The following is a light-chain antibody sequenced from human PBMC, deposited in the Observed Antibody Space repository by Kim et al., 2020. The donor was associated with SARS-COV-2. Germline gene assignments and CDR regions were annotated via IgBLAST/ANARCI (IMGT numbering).Light chain of an antibody. V-gene: IGLV2-8*01. CDR1: SSDVVGDNH. J-gene: IGLJ1*01. CDR3: ISYAGSTYV. Sequence: GQSVTLSYTGSSSDVVGDNHVCWYQQDPGKAPKLMIYEVSKRRSGVPDRFSGSKSGNTAYLTVSGLQAEDEADYYCISYAGSTYVFGAGTKVTVL. CDR2: EVS.